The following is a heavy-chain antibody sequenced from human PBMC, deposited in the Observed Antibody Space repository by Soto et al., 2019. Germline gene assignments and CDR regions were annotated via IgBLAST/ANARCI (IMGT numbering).Heavy chain of an antibody. CDR3: ANSRFSAEISWYFDL. Sequence: EVQLLESGGGLVQPGGSLRLSCAASGFTFSSYAMSWVRQAPGKGLEWVSAISGSGGSTYYADSVKGRFTISRDNSKNTLYLQMNSLRAEDTAVYYCANSRFSAEISWYFDLWGRGTLVTVSS. CDR1: GFTFSSYA. J-gene: IGHJ2*01. V-gene: IGHV3-23*01. D-gene: IGHD3-10*01. CDR2: ISGSGGST.